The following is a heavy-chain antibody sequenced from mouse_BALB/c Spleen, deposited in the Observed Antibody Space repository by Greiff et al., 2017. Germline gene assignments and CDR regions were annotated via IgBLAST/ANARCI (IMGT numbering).Heavy chain of an antibody. D-gene: IGHD2-12*01. Sequence: VQLQQSGAELAKPGASVKMSCKASGYTFTSYWMHWVKQRPGQGLEWIGYINPSTGYTEYNQKFKDKATLTADKSSSTAYMQLSSLTSEDSAVYYCARTGDDLLDYWGQGTTLTVSS. CDR2: INPSTGYT. CDR3: ARTGDDLLDY. V-gene: IGHV1-7*01. CDR1: GYTFTSYW. J-gene: IGHJ2*01.